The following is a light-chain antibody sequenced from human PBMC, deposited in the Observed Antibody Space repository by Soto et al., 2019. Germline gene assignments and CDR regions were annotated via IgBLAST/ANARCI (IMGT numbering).Light chain of an antibody. V-gene: IGKV3-15*01. CDR3: QQYYNWPRT. CDR1: QSVGSN. CDR2: GAS. Sequence: EMVMTQSPATLSVSPGDGATLSCRASQSVGSNLAWFQQKPGQAPRLLIYGASTRATGIQARFSGSGSGTEITLTISSLQSEDFAVYYCQQYYNWPRTFGQGTKLEIK. J-gene: IGKJ2*01.